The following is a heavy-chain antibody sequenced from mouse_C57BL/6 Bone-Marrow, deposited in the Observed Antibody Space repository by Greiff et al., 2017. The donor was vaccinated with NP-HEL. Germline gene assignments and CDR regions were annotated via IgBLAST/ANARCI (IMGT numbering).Heavy chain of an antibody. J-gene: IGHJ4*01. Sequence: QVQLQQPGAELVRPGTSVKLSCKASGYTFTSYWMHWVKQRPGQGLEWIGVIDPSDSYTNYNQKFKGKATLTVDTSSSTAYMQLSSLTSEDAAVYYCAIGWFYYAMDYWGQGTSVTVSS. CDR3: AIGWFYYAMDY. CDR2: IDPSDSYT. CDR1: GYTFTSYW. V-gene: IGHV1-59*01. D-gene: IGHD2-3*01.